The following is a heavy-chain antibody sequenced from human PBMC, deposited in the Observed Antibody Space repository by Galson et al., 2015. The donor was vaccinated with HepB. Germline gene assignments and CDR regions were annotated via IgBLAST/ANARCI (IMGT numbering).Heavy chain of an antibody. CDR2: ISYDGSNE. J-gene: IGHJ4*02. D-gene: IGHD5-18*01. CDR1: GFSFSDYA. V-gene: IGHV3-30*04. CDR3: ARETRGCSPAY. Sequence: SLRLSCAASGFSFSDYAMHWAREAPGKGLEWVTVISYDGSNEYYADSVKGRFTISRDEPKDTLYLEMNSLRPEDTAVYYCARETRGCSPAYWGQGALVTVSS.